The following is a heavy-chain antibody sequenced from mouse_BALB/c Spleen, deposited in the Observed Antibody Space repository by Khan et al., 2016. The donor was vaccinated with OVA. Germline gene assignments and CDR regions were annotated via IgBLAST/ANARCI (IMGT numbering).Heavy chain of an antibody. J-gene: IGHJ4*01. CDR3: ARSWAMDY. V-gene: IGHV5-15*02. CDR1: GFTFSDYG. CDR2: ISNLAYSF. Sequence: EVELVESGGGLVQPGGSRKLSCAASGFTFSDYGMAWVRQAPGKGPEWVAFISNLAYSFYYADTVTGRFTIYRENAKNTLYLEMSTLRSEDTAMYYWARSWAMDYWGQGTSVTLSS.